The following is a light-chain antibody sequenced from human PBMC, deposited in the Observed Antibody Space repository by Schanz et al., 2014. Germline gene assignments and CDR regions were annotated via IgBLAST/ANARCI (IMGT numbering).Light chain of an antibody. CDR3: QQSGSSPRT. CDR1: QSVSSN. J-gene: IGKJ1*01. CDR2: GAS. V-gene: IGKV3-20*01. Sequence: EIVMTQSPATLSVSPGERATLSCRASQSVSSNLAWYQQKPGQAPRLLIYGASSRATGIPDRFSGSGSGTDFTLTISRLEPEDFAVYYCQQSGSSPRTFGQGTKVEIK.